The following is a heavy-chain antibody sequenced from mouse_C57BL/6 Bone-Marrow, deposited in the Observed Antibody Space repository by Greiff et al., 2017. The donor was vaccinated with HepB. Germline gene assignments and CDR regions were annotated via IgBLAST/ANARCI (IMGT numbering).Heavy chain of an antibody. CDR1: GFTFSDYY. V-gene: IGHV5-12*01. CDR2: ISNGGGST. J-gene: IGHJ3*01. Sequence: EVQLVESGGGLVQPGGSLKLSCPASGFTFSDYYMYWVRQTPEKRLEWVAYISNGGGSTYYPDTVKGRFTLSRDNAKNTLYLQMSRLTSEDTAMYYCARHGPYDYDGAWFAYWGQGTLVTVSA. D-gene: IGHD2-4*01. CDR3: ARHGPYDYDGAWFAY.